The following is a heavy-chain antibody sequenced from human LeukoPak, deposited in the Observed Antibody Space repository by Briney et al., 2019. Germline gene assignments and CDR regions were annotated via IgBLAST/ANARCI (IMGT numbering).Heavy chain of an antibody. CDR2: VNPYSGGT. D-gene: IGHD5-24*01. Sequence: ASVKVSCKASGYTFSGYYMHWVRQAPGQGLEWMGWVNPYSGGTNYAQKFQGRVTLTRDTSTSTVYMELSSLRSEDTAIYYCARIRDGYNDAYDLWGQGTVVTVPS. CDR1: GYTFSGYY. CDR3: ARIRDGYNDAYDL. V-gene: IGHV1-2*02. J-gene: IGHJ3*01.